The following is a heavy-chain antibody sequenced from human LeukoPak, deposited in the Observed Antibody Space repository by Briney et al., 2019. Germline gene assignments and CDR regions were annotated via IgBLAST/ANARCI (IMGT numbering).Heavy chain of an antibody. CDR3: ARADRSCYHFDF. J-gene: IGHJ4*02. CDR2: IYTSGST. V-gene: IGHV4-4*07. D-gene: IGHD3-22*01. CDR1: GGSISSYY. Sequence: SETLSLTCTVSGGSISSYYWSWIRQPAGKGLDWIGRIYTSGSTNYHPSLKSRVTMSVDTSKNQFSLKLSSVTAADTAVYYCARADRSCYHFDFWGQGTLVTISS.